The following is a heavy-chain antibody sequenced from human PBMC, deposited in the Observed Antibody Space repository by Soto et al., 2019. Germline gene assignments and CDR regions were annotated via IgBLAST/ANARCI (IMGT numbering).Heavy chain of an antibody. CDR1: GYTLTGYS. Sequence: GASVKVSCKASGYTLTGYSMRWVRQAPGQGLEWMEWISPNSGGTNYAQKFQGWVTMTRDTSISTAYMELSRLRSDDTDVYYCARDDVAYYYGWGTLRSQGFDPWGEGTLVTVSS. J-gene: IGHJ5*02. CDR3: ARDDVAYYYGWGTLRSQGFDP. CDR2: ISPNSGGT. D-gene: IGHD3-10*01. V-gene: IGHV1-2*04.